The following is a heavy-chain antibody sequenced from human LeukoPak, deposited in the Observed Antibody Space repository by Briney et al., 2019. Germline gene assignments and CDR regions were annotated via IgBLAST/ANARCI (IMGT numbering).Heavy chain of an antibody. Sequence: GSLRLSCAASGFTFSSYGMHWVRQAPGKGLEWVAVIWYDGSNKYYADSVKGRFTISRDNSKNTLYLQMNSLRAEDTAVYYCARGDYGDYVSAFDIWGQGTMVTVSS. CDR3: ARGDYGDYVSAFDI. CDR1: GFTFSSYG. V-gene: IGHV3-33*01. D-gene: IGHD4-17*01. J-gene: IGHJ3*02. CDR2: IWYDGSNK.